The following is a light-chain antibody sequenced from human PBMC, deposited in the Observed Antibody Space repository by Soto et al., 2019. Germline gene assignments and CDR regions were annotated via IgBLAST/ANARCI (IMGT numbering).Light chain of an antibody. CDR2: KAS. Sequence: IRMTQSPSSFSASTGDRVTITCRASQGISWLAWYQERPGKPPNLLIYKASTLASGVPSRFSGSGSGTEFTLTINSLQPDDFATYYCQQYHIYSGTFGQGTKVDIK. CDR1: QGISW. J-gene: IGKJ1*01. CDR3: QQYHIYSGT. V-gene: IGKV1-5*03.